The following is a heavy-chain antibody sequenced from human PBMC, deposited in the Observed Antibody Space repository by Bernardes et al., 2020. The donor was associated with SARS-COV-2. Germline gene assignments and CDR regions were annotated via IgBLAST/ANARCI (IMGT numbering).Heavy chain of an antibody. V-gene: IGHV4-38-2*01. CDR2: IYHSGST. Sequence: SETLSLTCAVSGYSISSGYYWGWIRQPPGKGLEWIGSIYHSGSTYYNPSLKSRVTISVDTSKNQFSLKLSSVTAADTAVYYCARAYLGDVVVVAATWGYWGQGTLVTVSS. CDR3: ARAYLGDVVVVAATWGY. CDR1: GYSISSGYY. J-gene: IGHJ4*02. D-gene: IGHD2-15*01.